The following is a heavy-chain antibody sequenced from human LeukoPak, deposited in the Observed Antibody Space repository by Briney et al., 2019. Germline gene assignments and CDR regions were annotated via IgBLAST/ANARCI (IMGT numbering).Heavy chain of an antibody. CDR3: ARDYVDTAMVSYRAFDI. V-gene: IGHV4-39*07. CDR1: GGSISSDNYY. J-gene: IGHJ3*02. D-gene: IGHD5-18*01. Sequence: PSETLSLTCTVSGGSISSDNYYWGWIRQPPGKGLEFIGSIYYSGSTYYNPSLKSRVTISVDMSTNQFSLKLSSVTAADTAVYYCARDYVDTAMVSYRAFDIWGQGTMVTVSS. CDR2: IYYSGST.